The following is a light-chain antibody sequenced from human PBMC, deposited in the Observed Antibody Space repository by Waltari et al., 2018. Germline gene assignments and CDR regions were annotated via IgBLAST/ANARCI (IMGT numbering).Light chain of an antibody. V-gene: IGKV3-20*01. CDR3: QQYGSSAYT. CDR1: QSVSSSY. CDR2: GAS. Sequence: DIVLPQSPGTLSLYPGESDTLSCRASQSVSSSYLAGYQQKPGQAPRLLIYGASSRATGIPDRFSGSGSGTDFTLTISRLEPEDCAVYYCQQYGSSAYTFGQGTKLEIK. J-gene: IGKJ2*01.